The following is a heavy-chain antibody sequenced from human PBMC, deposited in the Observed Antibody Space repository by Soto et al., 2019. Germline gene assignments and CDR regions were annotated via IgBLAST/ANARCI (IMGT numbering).Heavy chain of an antibody. CDR3: ASSYDSSGYYHY. D-gene: IGHD3-22*01. CDR2: IYHSGST. V-gene: IGHV4-30-2*01. J-gene: IGHJ4*02. Sequence: QLQLQESGSGLVKPSQTLSLTCAVSGGSISSGGYSWSWIRQPPGKGLEWIGYIYHSGSTYYNPSLKSRVTKSVDRSKNQFSLKLSSVTAADTAVYYCASSYDSSGYYHYWGQGTLVTVSS. CDR1: GGSISSGGYS.